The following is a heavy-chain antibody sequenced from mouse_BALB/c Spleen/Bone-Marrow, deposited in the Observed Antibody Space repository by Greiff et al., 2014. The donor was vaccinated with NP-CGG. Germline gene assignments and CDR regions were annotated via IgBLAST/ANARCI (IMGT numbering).Heavy chain of an antibody. Sequence: LVESGAELVRPGTSVKVSCKASGYAFTNYLIEWVKQRPGQGLEWIGVTNPGSGGTNYNEKFKGKATLTADKSSSTAYMQLSSLTSDDSAVYFCARSGYYGSNYAMDYWGQGTSVTVSS. CDR1: GYAFTNYL. D-gene: IGHD1-1*01. V-gene: IGHV1-54*03. CDR3: ARSGYYGSNYAMDY. CDR2: TNPGSGGT. J-gene: IGHJ4*01.